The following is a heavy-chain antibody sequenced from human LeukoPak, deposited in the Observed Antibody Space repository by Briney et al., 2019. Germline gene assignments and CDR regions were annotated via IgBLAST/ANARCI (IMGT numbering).Heavy chain of an antibody. D-gene: IGHD6-13*01. CDR1: GFTFSSYV. J-gene: IGHJ4*02. Sequence: PGGSLRLSCAASGFTFSSYVMTWARQAPGKGLEWVSGISGSGGSTYYADSVKGRFTISRDNSKNTLYLQMNSLSVEDTALYYCAKGYSTNWYLFDYWGQGSLVTVSS. V-gene: IGHV3-23*01. CDR3: AKGYSTNWYLFDY. CDR2: ISGSGGST.